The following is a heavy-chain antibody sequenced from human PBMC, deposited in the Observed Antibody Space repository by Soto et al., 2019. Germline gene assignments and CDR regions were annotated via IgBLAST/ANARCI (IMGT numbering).Heavy chain of an antibody. CDR2: ISYDGSNK. J-gene: IGHJ3*02. Sequence: GGSLRLSCAASGFTFSSYGMHWVRQAPGKGLEWVAVISYDGSNKYCADSVKGRFTISRDNSKNTLYLQMNSLRAEDTAVYYCAKDESTMIVVIIQDAFDIWGRGTMVTVSS. D-gene: IGHD3-22*01. V-gene: IGHV3-30*18. CDR1: GFTFSSYG. CDR3: AKDESTMIVVIIQDAFDI.